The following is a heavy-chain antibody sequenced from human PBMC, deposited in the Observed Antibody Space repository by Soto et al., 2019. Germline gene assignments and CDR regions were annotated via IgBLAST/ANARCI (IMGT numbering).Heavy chain of an antibody. V-gene: IGHV4-34*01. CDR1: GGSFSGYY. CDR2: INHSGST. D-gene: IGHD2-2*01. CDR3: AIVPVLDYCSKTSCLYYFDY. Sequence: SETLSLTCAVYGGSFSGYYWSWIRQPPGKGLEWIGEINHSGSTNYNPSLKSRVTISVDTSKNQFSLKLSSVTAADTAVYYCAIVPVLDYCSKTSCLYYFDYWGQGALVTVSS. J-gene: IGHJ4*02.